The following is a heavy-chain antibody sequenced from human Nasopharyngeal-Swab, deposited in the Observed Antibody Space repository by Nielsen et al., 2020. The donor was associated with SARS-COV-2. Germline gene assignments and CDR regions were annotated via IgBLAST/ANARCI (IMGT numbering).Heavy chain of an antibody. CDR2: IYYSGST. CDR1: GGSISSYY. J-gene: IGHJ1*01. D-gene: IGHD3-16*01. CDR3: ARDGGNEVGYCQH. V-gene: IGHV4-59*01. Sequence: SETLSLTCTVSGGSISSYYWSWIRQPPGKGLEWIGYIYYSGSTNYNPSLKSRVTISVDTSKNQFSLKLSSVTAADTAVYYCARDGGNEVGYCQHWGQGTLVTVSS.